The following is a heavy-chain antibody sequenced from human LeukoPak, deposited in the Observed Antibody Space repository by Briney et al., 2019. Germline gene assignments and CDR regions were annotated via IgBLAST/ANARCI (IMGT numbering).Heavy chain of an antibody. J-gene: IGHJ6*03. CDR3: ARDRVDWDYYIDV. V-gene: IGHV1-18*01. Sequence: ASVKVSCKASGYTFTSYGSSWVRQAPGQGLEWMGWISAYNGNTNYAQKLQGRVTMTTDTSTGTAYMELRSLRSDDTAVYYCARDRVDWDYYIDVWGKGTTVTVSS. CDR2: ISAYNGNT. CDR1: GYTFTSYG. D-gene: IGHD3/OR15-3a*01.